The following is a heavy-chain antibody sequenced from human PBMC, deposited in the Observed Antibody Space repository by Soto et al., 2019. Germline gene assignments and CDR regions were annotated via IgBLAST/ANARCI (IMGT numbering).Heavy chain of an antibody. J-gene: IGHJ4*02. D-gene: IGHD3-3*01. CDR3: ARDPGVTNYYFDY. CDR2: IWYDGSKQ. V-gene: IGHV3-33*01. CDR1: GFTFSSYG. Sequence: QVQLVESGGGVVQPGTSLRLSCAPSGFTFSSYGMHWVRQAPGKGLEWVAVIWYDGSKQYYADSVKGRFTISRDNSKKTLYLQMNSLRAEETAVYYGARDPGVTNYYFDYWGQGTLVTVSS.